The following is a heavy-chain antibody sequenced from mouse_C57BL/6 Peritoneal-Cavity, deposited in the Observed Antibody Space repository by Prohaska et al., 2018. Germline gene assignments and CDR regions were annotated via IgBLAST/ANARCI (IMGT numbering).Heavy chain of an antibody. Sequence: QVQLQQPGAELVKPGASVKLSCKASGYTFTSYWMQWVKQRPGQGLEWIGEIDPSDRYTNYNKKFKGKATLTVDTSYRTAYMQLSSLTSEDSAVYYCALYGNYGNWGQGTLVTVSA. CDR1: GYTFTSYW. J-gene: IGHJ3*01. CDR3: ALYGNYGN. V-gene: IGHV1-50*01. CDR2: IDPSDRYT. D-gene: IGHD2-1*01.